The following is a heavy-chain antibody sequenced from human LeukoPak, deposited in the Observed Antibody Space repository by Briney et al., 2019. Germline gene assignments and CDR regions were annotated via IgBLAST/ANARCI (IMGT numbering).Heavy chain of an antibody. J-gene: IGHJ4*02. V-gene: IGHV3-7*01. Sequence: GGSLRLSCAASGFTFSSYEMNWVRQAPGKGLEWVANINQDGSEKYYVDSVKGRFTISRDNAKNSLYLQMNSLRAEDTAVYYCARSGRSLGNYFDYWGQGTLVTVSS. CDR2: INQDGSEK. CDR3: ARSGRSLGNYFDY. CDR1: GFTFSSYE. D-gene: IGHD3-16*02.